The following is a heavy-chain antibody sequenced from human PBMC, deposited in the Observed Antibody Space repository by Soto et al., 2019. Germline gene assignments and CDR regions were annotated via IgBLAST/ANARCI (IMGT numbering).Heavy chain of an antibody. CDR3: ASLPAPYSSGWYGAFDI. CDR1: GYSFTSYW. J-gene: IGHJ3*02. D-gene: IGHD6-19*01. CDR2: ICPGDSDT. Sequence: PGESLKISCKGSGYSFTSYWLGWVRQMPGKGLEWMGIICPGDSDTRYSPSFQGQVTISADKSISTAYLQWSSLKASDTAMYYCASLPAPYSSGWYGAFDIWGQGTMVTV. V-gene: IGHV5-51*01.